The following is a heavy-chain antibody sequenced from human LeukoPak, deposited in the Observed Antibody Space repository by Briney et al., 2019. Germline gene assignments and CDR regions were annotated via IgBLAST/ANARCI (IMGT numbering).Heavy chain of an antibody. CDR2: ISSNSAYI. D-gene: IGHD4-17*01. CDR1: EFTFNYYD. Sequence: GGSLRLSCAASEFTFNYYDMNWVRQAPGKGLEWVSSISSNSAYIYYSDSIKGRFTISRDNAKNSLYLQMNSLGAEDMALYYCARGSTTAQRKDAFDIWGQGTMVTVSS. CDR3: ARGSTTAQRKDAFDI. V-gene: IGHV3-21*01. J-gene: IGHJ3*02.